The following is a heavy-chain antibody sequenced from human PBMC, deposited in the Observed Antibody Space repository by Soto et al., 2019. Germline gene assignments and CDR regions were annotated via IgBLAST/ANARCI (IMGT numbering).Heavy chain of an antibody. J-gene: IGHJ6*02. CDR1: GFTFSSYA. V-gene: IGHV3-23*01. Sequence: EVQLLESGGGLVQPGGSLRLSCAASGFTFSSYAMSWVRQAPGKGLEWVSAISGSGGSTYYADSVKGRFTISRDNSKNTLYLQMNSLRAEDTAVYYCARVNSSGSRPIYYYYGMDVWGQGTTVTVSS. CDR3: ARVNSSGSRPIYYYYGMDV. CDR2: ISGSGGST. D-gene: IGHD6-19*01.